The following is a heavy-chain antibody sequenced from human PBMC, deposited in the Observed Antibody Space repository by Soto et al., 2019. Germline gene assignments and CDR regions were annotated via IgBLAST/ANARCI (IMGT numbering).Heavy chain of an antibody. Sequence: SETLSLTCTVSGGSISSYYWSWIRQPPGKGLEWIGYIYYSGSTNYNPSLKSRVTISVDTSKNQFSLKLSSVTAADTAVYYCARVLEGSHRPNWFDPWGQGTLVTVSS. CDR3: ARVLEGSHRPNWFDP. CDR2: IYYSGST. CDR1: GGSISSYY. V-gene: IGHV4-59*01. D-gene: IGHD3-16*02. J-gene: IGHJ5*02.